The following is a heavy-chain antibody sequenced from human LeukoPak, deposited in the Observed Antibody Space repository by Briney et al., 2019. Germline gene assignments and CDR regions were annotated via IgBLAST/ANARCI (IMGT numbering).Heavy chain of an antibody. D-gene: IGHD3-10*01. Sequence: SVKVSCKASGGTFSSYAISWVRQAPGQGLEWMGGIIPIFGTANYAQKFQGRVTITADESTSTAYMELSSLRSEDTAVYYCARDYYGSGSYYNTFDYWGQGTLVTVSS. J-gene: IGHJ4*02. V-gene: IGHV1-69*13. CDR1: GGTFSSYA. CDR3: ARDYYGSGSYYNTFDY. CDR2: IIPIFGTA.